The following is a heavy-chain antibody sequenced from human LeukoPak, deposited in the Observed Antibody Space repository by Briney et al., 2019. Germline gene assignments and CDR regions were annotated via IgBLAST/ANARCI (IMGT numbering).Heavy chain of an antibody. V-gene: IGHV3-30*18. D-gene: IGHD3-10*01. Sequence: GRSLRLSCAASGFTFSSYGMHWVRQAPGKGLEWVAVISYDGSNKYYADSVKGRFTISRDNSKNTLYLQMNSLRAEDTAVYYCAKDYGSGSYFVLDYWGQGTLVTVSS. CDR3: AKDYGSGSYFVLDY. J-gene: IGHJ4*02. CDR2: ISYDGSNK. CDR1: GFTFSSYG.